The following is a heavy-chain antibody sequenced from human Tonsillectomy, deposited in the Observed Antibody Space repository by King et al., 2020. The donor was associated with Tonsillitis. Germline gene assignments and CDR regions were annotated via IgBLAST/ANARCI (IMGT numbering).Heavy chain of an antibody. Sequence: VQLVESGGGLVNPGGSLRLSCAASGFTFSSYNMNWVRQAPGKGLEWVSSISSSSTYINYADSMKGRFTISRANAKNSLYLQMNSLRAEDTAGYYCARGTTTVTPLYYFDYWGQGTLVTVSS. V-gene: IGHV3-21*01. J-gene: IGHJ4*02. CDR3: ARGTTTVTPLYYFDY. CDR1: GFTFSSYN. CDR2: ISSSSTYI. D-gene: IGHD4-17*01.